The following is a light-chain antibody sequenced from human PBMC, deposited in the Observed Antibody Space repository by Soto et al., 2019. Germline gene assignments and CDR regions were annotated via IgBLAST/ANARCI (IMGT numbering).Light chain of an antibody. CDR3: QSYDSSLSGWV. V-gene: IGLV1-40*01. Sequence: QPVVTQPPSVSGAPGQRVTISCTGYNSNIGAGYDVHWYQQLPGTAPKLLIYGNSNRPSGVPDRFSASKSGTSASLAITGLQAEDEADYYCQSYDSSLSGWVFGGGTKLTVL. J-gene: IGLJ3*02. CDR2: GNS. CDR1: NSNIGAGYD.